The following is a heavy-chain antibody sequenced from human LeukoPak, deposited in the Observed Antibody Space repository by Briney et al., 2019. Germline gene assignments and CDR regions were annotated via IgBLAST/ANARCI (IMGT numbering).Heavy chain of an antibody. D-gene: IGHD1-26*01. Sequence: GGSLRLPCAASGFTFSSYTMHWVRQAPGKGLEWVALISYDGGNKYCADSVKGRFTISGDNSKNTLYLQMNSLRAEDTAVYYCARDVGLWGQGTLVTVSS. V-gene: IGHV3-30-3*01. J-gene: IGHJ4*02. CDR2: ISYDGGNK. CDR1: GFTFSSYT. CDR3: ARDVGL.